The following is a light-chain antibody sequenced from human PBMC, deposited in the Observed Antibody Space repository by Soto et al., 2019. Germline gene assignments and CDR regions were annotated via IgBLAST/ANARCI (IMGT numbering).Light chain of an antibody. V-gene: IGLV2-14*03. CDR2: NVN. J-gene: IGLJ1*01. CDR1: SSDIGGYDF. Sequence: QSALTQPPSASGSPGQAVTISCTGTSSDIGGYDFVSWYQVRPGEAPQLIIYNVNGRPSGVSNRFSGSKSGNTASLTISGLQAEGEADYYCSSYTSSSTDYVFGTGTKVTV. CDR3: SSYTSSSTDYV.